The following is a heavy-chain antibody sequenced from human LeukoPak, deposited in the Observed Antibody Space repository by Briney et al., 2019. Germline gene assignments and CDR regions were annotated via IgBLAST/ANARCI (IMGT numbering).Heavy chain of an antibody. CDR3: AKDMNSYGSGSSYNPWGPFDS. D-gene: IGHD3-10*01. CDR1: GFTFDDYA. CDR2: IACNTANT. V-gene: IGHV3-9*01. J-gene: IGHJ4*02. Sequence: GGSLRLSCAASGFTFDDYAMHWVRQAPGKGLEWVSGIACNTANTAYAGCVNGLFTIARDNAANSLYLQMNSLRAEDTALYYCAKDMNSYGSGSSYNPWGPFDSWGQGTLVTVSS.